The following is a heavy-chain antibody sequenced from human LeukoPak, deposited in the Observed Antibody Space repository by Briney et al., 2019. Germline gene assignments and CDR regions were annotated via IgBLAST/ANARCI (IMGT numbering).Heavy chain of an antibody. J-gene: IGHJ3*02. D-gene: IGHD1-26*01. V-gene: IGHV1-69*04. Sequence: SVKVSCKASGGTFSSYAISLVRQAPGQGLEWMGRIIPILGIANYAQKFQGRVTITADKSTSTAYMELSSLRSEDTAVYYCAREEDSDYAFDIWGQGTMVTVSS. CDR2: IIPILGIA. CDR1: GGTFSSYA. CDR3: AREEDSDYAFDI.